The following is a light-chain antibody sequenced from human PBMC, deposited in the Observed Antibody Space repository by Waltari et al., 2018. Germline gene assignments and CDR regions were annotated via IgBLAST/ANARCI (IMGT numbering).Light chain of an antibody. J-gene: IGLJ2*01. CDR1: TPNIGTNY. CDR3: GTWDSSLSAVVV. CDR2: ENN. V-gene: IGLV1-51*02. Sequence: QSVLTQQPPVSAVPRHNVTISSSASTPNIGTNYGSWYQQLPGTAPKLLIYENNKRPSGIPDRSSGSKSGTSATLGITGLQTGDEADYYCGTWDSSLSAVVVFGGGTKLTVL.